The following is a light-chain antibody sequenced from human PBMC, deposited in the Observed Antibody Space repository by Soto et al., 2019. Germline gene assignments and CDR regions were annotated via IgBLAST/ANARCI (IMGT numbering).Light chain of an antibody. V-gene: IGLV1-40*01. J-gene: IGLJ1*01. CDR3: QSYDSSLSGYV. CDR1: SSNIGAGYD. CDR2: GNS. Sequence: QSVLTQPPSVSEAPGQRDTISCTGSSSNIGAGYDVHWYQQLPGTAPKLLIYGNSNRPSGVPDRFSGSKSGTSASLAITGLQAEDEADYYCQSYDSSLSGYVFGTGTKLTVL.